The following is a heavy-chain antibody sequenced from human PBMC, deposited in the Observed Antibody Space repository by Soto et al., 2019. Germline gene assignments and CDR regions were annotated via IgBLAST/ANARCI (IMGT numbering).Heavy chain of an antibody. V-gene: IGHV3-33*01. CDR3: AREWEIAAAGNRNWFDP. J-gene: IGHJ5*02. D-gene: IGHD6-13*01. CDR1: GFTFSSYG. CDR2: IWYDGSNK. Sequence: QVQLVESGGCVVQPGRSLRLYCAASGFTFSSYGMHWVRQAPGKGLEWVAVIWYDGSNKYYADSVKGRFTISRDNYKNPLYLQMNSLRAEDTAVYYCAREWEIAAAGNRNWFDPWGQGTLVTVSS.